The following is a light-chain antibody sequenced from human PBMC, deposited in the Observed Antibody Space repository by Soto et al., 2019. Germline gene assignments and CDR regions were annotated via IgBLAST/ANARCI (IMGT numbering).Light chain of an antibody. CDR3: GSWDNNVRAYV. J-gene: IGLJ1*01. CDR1: VSNLGRNY. CDR2: DNV. V-gene: IGLV1-51*01. Sequence: QSVLRQPAPVSGTPGQNVNISCSGSVSNLGRNYVSWYQQLPGTAPRLLIYDNVYRFSGIPDRFSASKSGTSATLGIAGLQTGDEGDYYCGSWDNNVRAYVFGTGTKGTVL.